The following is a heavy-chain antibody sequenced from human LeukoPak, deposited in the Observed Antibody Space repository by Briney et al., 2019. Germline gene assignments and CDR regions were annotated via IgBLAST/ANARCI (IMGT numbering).Heavy chain of an antibody. CDR2: VSVEGTGR. V-gene: IGHV3-30*09. J-gene: IGHJ4*02. D-gene: IGHD4-11*01. CDR3: ATVTKVDFDY. CDR1: GFTFSSYT. Sequence: GGSLRLSCAASGFTFSSYTFYWFRQAPGKGLEWVASVSVEGTGRYFPGSVEGRFAISRDDSKKSVFLQMSNLRPEDTGVYFCATVTKVDFDYWGQGTLATVSS.